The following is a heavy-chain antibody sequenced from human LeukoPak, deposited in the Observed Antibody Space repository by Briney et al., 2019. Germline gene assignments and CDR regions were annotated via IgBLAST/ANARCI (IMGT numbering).Heavy chain of an antibody. CDR1: GGTFSSYA. Sequence: GASVKVSCKASGGTFSSYAISWVRQAPGQGLEWMGGIIPIFGTANYAQKFQGRVTITADESTSTAYMELSSLRSEDTAVYYCARGGRVRGVIFEPDYWGQGTLVTVSS. CDR3: ARGGRVRGVIFEPDY. CDR2: IIPIFGTA. V-gene: IGHV1-69*01. J-gene: IGHJ4*02. D-gene: IGHD3-10*01.